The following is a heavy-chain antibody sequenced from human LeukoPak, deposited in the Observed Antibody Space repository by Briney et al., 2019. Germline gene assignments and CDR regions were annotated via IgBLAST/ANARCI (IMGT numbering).Heavy chain of an antibody. Sequence: PGGSLRLSCEASGFTFSSYWMSWVRQAPGKGLEWVANINQDGDEKYYVDSVRGRFSISRDNGKNSLYLQMNSLRAEDTAVYYCARDLYRIVVVPHYFDYWGQGTLVTVSS. V-gene: IGHV3-7*01. CDR3: ARDLYRIVVVPHYFDY. D-gene: IGHD3-22*01. J-gene: IGHJ4*02. CDR1: GFTFSSYW. CDR2: INQDGDEK.